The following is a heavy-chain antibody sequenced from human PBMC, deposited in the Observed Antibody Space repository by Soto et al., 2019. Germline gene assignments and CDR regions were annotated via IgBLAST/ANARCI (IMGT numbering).Heavy chain of an antibody. V-gene: IGHV4-59*02. CDR3: ATRPPGAWHGVLDY. J-gene: IGHJ4*02. Sequence: SETPALTCTVSGDSVTSYYCSWIRQPPGRGPVWIGYVYYSETTEYNHSLAKRITKSLDTSKKQISLRLNSLTAADTACSYCATRPPGAWHGVLDYWSQGTLVADS. D-gene: IGHD3-10*01. CDR2: VYYSETT. CDR1: GDSVTSYY.